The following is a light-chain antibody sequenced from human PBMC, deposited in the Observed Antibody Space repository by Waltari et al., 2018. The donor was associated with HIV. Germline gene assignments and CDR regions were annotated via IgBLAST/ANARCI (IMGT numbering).Light chain of an antibody. Sequence: DIQMTQSPSSLSASVGDRVTITCRASQNIVNYLNWYQQKLGKAPKFLIYAASSLQSGVPTRFSGSGSGTDFTLTISSLQPEDFATYYCQQSYSTPPTFGGGTKVEIK. V-gene: IGKV1-39*01. CDR2: AAS. CDR1: QNIVNY. CDR3: QQSYSTPPT. J-gene: IGKJ4*01.